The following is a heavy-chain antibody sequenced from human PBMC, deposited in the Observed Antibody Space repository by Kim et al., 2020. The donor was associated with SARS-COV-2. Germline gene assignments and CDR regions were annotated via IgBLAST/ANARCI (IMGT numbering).Heavy chain of an antibody. Sequence: SGPTLVNPTQTLTLTCTFSGFSLSTSGAGVGWIRQPPGKALEWLGIIYCDDDNRCSPSLKNRLTITKDTSKNQVVLTMTNMDPVDTATYYCAHRYSGNYQRFFDYWGQGILVTVSS. CDR2: IYCDDDN. V-gene: IGHV2-5*02. CDR3: AHRYSGNYQRFFDY. D-gene: IGHD1-26*01. CDR1: GFSLSTSGAG. J-gene: IGHJ4*02.